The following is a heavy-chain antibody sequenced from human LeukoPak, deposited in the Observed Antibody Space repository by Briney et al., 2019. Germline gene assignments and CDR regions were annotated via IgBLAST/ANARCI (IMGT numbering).Heavy chain of an antibody. D-gene: IGHD2-15*01. V-gene: IGHV1-2*02. CDR1: GYTFTYYY. CDR2: INPYSGDT. J-gene: IGHJ4*02. CDR3: ARASVENTLRIDDY. Sequence: ASVKVSCKASGYTFTYYYMHWVRQAPGQGLEWMGWINPYSGDTNYAQKFQGRVTMTRDTSITTACMDLSRLKSDDTAVYYCARASVENTLRIDDYWGQGTLVTVSS.